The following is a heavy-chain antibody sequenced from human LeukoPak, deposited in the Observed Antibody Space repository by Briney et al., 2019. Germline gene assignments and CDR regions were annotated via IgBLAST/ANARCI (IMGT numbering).Heavy chain of an antibody. CDR3: AGTPTGNDSSGLFEY. J-gene: IGHJ4*02. D-gene: IGHD3-22*01. V-gene: IGHV4-59*01. CDR2: ISYSGET. Sequence: SETLSLTCTVSGGSISSYYWSWIRQPPGKGLEWLGHISYSGETNYNPSLKSRVTISVDTSKNQFSLKLSSVTAADTAVYYCAGTPTGNDSSGLFEYWGQGTLVTVSS. CDR1: GGSISSYY.